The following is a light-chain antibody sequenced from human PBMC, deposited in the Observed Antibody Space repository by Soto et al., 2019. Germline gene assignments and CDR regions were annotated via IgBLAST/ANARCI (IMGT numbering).Light chain of an antibody. J-gene: IGKJ1*01. CDR2: GAS. V-gene: IGKV1-12*01. CDR1: QDISSW. CDR3: QQANNFPRT. Sequence: DIQMTQSPSSVSASVGDRVTITCRASQDISSWLAWYQQKPGKAPKLLIYGASSLKSGVPSRFSGSGSGTDFTRTISSLQPEDFASYYCQQANNFPRTFGQGTKVEIK.